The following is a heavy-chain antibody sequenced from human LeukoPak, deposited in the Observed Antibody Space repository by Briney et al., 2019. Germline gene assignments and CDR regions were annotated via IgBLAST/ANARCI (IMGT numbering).Heavy chain of an antibody. Sequence: GGSLRLSCAGSGFTFSSYSMNWVRQAPGKGLEWISYISSTSSTIYYADSVKGRFTISRDNAKNSLYLQMNSLRAEDTAVYYCARSLLWALDYRGQGTLVTVSS. CDR3: ARSLLWALDY. V-gene: IGHV3-48*01. D-gene: IGHD1-26*01. CDR2: ISSTSSTI. J-gene: IGHJ4*02. CDR1: GFTFSSYS.